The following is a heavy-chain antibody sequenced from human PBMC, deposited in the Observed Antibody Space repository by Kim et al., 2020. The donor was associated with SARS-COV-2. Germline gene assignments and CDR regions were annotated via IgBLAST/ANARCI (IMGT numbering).Heavy chain of an antibody. Sequence: GGSLRLSCTTSGFTFFGHAMSWVRQAPGKGLEWVSSIDGSDGTTYYVDSVKGRFSISRDDSRNTLYLQMSALRADDTAAYYCLKGGWGWIWDYWCQGNL. J-gene: IGHJ4*02. CDR1: GFTFFGHA. D-gene: IGHD2-21*01. V-gene: IGHV3-23*01. CDR3: LKGGWGWIWDY. CDR2: IDGSDGTT.